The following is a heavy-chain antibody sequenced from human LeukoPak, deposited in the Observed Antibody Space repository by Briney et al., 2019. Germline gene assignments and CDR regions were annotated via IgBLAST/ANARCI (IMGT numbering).Heavy chain of an antibody. D-gene: IGHD2-15*01. CDR1: GYTFTGYY. Sequence: ASVKLSCKASGYTFTGYYIHWVRQAPGQGLECVGWINPQNGDTYSTEKFQGRVAMTRDTSITTAYMELRGLTDDDTAVYYCASDVLPPARYDAFDVWGQGTMVTVSS. J-gene: IGHJ3*01. CDR2: INPQNGDT. V-gene: IGHV1-2*02. CDR3: ASDVLPPARYDAFDV.